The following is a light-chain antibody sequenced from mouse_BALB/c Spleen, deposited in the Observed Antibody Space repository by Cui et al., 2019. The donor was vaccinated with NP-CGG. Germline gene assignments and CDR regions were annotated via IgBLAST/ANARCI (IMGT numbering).Light chain of an antibody. CDR3: ALWYSNHWV. V-gene: IGLV1*01. CDR2: GTN. J-gene: IGLJ1*01. Sequence: QAVVSQESAHTTSPGETVTPTCRSSTGAVTTSNYANWVQEKPDHLFTGLIGGTNNRAPGVPARFSGSLIGDKAALTITGAQTEDEAIYFCALWYSNHWVFGGGTKLTVL. CDR1: TGAVTTSNY.